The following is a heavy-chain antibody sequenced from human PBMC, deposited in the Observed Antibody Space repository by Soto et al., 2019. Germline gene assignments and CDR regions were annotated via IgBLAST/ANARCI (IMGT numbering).Heavy chain of an antibody. CDR2: IYYSGST. D-gene: IGHD6-13*01. J-gene: IGHJ6*02. CDR3: ARGVGSSYYCCRMDV. Sequence: QVQLQESGPGLVKPSQTLSLTCTVSGGSISSGGYYWSWIRQHPGKGLEWIGYIYYSGSTYYNPSRKSRVTISVDTSKNQFSLKQSSVTAADTAVYYCARGVGSSYYCCRMDVWGQGTTVTVSS. CDR1: GGSISSGGYY. V-gene: IGHV4-31*03.